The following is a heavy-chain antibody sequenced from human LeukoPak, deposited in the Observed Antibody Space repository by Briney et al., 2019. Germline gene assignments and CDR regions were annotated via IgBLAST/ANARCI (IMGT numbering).Heavy chain of an antibody. CDR1: GGTFSSYA. D-gene: IGHD6-19*01. J-gene: IGHJ4*02. V-gene: IGHV1-69*13. CDR3: ARCRLWLVLPHDS. CDR2: IIPIFGTA. Sequence: ASVKVSCKASGGTFSSYAISWVRQAPGQGLEWMGGIIPIFGTANYAQKFQGRVTITADESTSTAYMELRSLRSDDTATYFCARCRLWLVLPHDSWGQGTLVTVSS.